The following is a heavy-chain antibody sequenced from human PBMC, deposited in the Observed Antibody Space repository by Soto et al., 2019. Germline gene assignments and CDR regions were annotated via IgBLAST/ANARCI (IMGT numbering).Heavy chain of an antibody. Sequence: GGSLRLSCAASGFTFSSYGMHWVRQAPGKGLEWVAVISYDGSNKYYADSVKGRFTISRDNSKNTLYLQMNSLRAEDTAVYYCARANPGFIAVADYFDHWGQGTLVTVSS. V-gene: IGHV3-30*03. D-gene: IGHD6-19*01. CDR1: GFTFSSYG. CDR2: ISYDGSNK. CDR3: ARANPGFIAVADYFDH. J-gene: IGHJ4*02.